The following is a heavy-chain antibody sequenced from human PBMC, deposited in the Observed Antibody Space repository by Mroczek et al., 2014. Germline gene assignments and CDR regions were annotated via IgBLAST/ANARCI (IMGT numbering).Heavy chain of an antibody. CDR2: IYYSGST. Sequence: QVQLQESGPGLVKPSETLSLTCTVSGGSISSSSYYWGWIRQPPGKGLEWIGSIYYSGSTYYNPSLKSRVTISVDTSKNQFSLKLSSVTAADTAVYYCARHPEFRHIVVVTAIWDWGQGTLVTVSS. D-gene: IGHD2-21*02. CDR1: GGSISSSSYY. CDR3: ARHPEFRHIVVVTAIWD. V-gene: IGHV4-39*01. J-gene: IGHJ4*02.